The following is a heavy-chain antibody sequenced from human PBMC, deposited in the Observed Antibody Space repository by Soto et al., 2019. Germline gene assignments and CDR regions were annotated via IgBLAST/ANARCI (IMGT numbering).Heavy chain of an antibody. V-gene: IGHV3-9*01. Sequence: EVQLVESGGGLVQPGRSLRLSCAASGFTFDDYAMHWVRQPPGKGLEWVSSISWNSGNLGYVDSVKGRFTISRDNAKNSLYLQMNSLRGEDTALYCAKGASTTVFAFNDYWGQGTLVTVSS. J-gene: IGHJ4*02. D-gene: IGHD4-17*01. CDR2: ISWNSGNL. CDR1: GFTFDDYA. CDR3: AKGASTTVFAFNDY.